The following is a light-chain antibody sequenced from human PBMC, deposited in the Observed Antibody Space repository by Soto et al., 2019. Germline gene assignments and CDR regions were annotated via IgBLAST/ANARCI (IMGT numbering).Light chain of an antibody. CDR2: DAS. Sequence: EIVLTQSPATLSLSPGQRATLSCRASQSVSNYLGWYQQRPGQSPTLLIYDASNRATGIPARFGGSGSGTDFTLTISGLEAEDCAVYSCQHRCAFGGGTKLEIK. J-gene: IGKJ4*01. V-gene: IGKV3-11*01. CDR1: QSVSNY. CDR3: QHRCA.